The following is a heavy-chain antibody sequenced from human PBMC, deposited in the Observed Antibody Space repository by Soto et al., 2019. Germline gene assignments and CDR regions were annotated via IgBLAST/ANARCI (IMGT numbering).Heavy chain of an antibody. V-gene: IGHV1-3*01. D-gene: IGHD5-12*01. CDR1: GYTFTSYA. J-gene: IGHJ4*02. CDR2: INAGNGNT. Sequence: QVQLVQSGAEVKKPGASVKVSCKASGYTFTSYAMHWVRQAPGQRLEWMGWINAGNGNTKYSQKFQGRVTITRDTSASTAYMELSSLRSEDTAVYYCARGGSFSGYKFYYWGQGTLVTVSS. CDR3: ARGGSFSGYKFYY.